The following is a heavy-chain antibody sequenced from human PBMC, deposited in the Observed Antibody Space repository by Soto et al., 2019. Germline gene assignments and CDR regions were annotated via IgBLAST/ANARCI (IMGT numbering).Heavy chain of an antibody. CDR2: ISGYNGNT. D-gene: IGHD3-3*01. CDR3: ARGAHGSGYAVY. CDR1: GYVFTTYG. Sequence: QVQLVQSGTEVKKPGASVKVSCRTSGYVFTTYGVNWVRQAPGQGLEWMGWISGYNGNTNYPQKFQGRVTMTTDTSTSTAYMELRSLTPEDTAVYFCARGAHGSGYAVYWGQGTPVTVSS. J-gene: IGHJ4*02. V-gene: IGHV1-18*01.